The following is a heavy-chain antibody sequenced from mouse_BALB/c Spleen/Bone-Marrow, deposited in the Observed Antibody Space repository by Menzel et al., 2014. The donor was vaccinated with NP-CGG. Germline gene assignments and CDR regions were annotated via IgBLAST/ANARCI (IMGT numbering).Heavy chain of an antibody. V-gene: IGHV5-4*02. Sequence: EVQLVESGGGLVKPGGSLKLSCAASGFTSSDYYMYWVRQTPEKRLEWVATISDGGSYTYYPDSVKGRFTISRDNAKNNLYLQMSSLKSEDTAMYYCARVSYDYFDYWGQGTTLTVSS. CDR1: GFTSSDYY. J-gene: IGHJ2*01. CDR2: ISDGGSYT. D-gene: IGHD2-4*01. CDR3: ARVSYDYFDY.